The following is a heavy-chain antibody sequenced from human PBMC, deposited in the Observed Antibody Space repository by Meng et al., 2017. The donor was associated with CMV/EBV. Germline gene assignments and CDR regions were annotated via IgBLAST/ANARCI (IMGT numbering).Heavy chain of an antibody. Sequence: KASGYTFAVYNVHWVRQAPGRGLEWMGWINPNSGSTNYAQKFQGRVTMTRDTSISTAYMELSRLRSDGTAVYYCARGMKQQLVDFDYWGQGTLVTVSS. J-gene: IGHJ4*02. D-gene: IGHD6-13*01. V-gene: IGHV1-2*02. CDR2: INPNSGST. CDR3: ARGMKQQLVDFDY. CDR1: GYTFAVYN.